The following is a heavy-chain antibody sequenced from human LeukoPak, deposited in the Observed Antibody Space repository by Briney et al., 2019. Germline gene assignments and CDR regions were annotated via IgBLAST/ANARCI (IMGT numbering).Heavy chain of an antibody. CDR2: FDPEDGET. D-gene: IGHD3-9*01. CDR1: GYTLTELS. J-gene: IGHJ4*02. V-gene: IGHV1-24*01. CDR3: ATVLGYFDWFRFGY. Sequence: ASVKVSCKVSGYTLTELSMHWVRQAPGKGLEWMGGFDPEDGETIYAQKFQGRVTMTEDTSTDTAYMELSSLRSEDTAVYYCATVLGYFDWFRFGYWGQGTLVTVSS.